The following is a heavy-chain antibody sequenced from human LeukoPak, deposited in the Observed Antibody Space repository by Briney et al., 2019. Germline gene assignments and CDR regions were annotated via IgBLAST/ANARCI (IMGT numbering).Heavy chain of an antibody. V-gene: IGHV3-23*01. CDR2: ISGSGGST. J-gene: IGHJ4*02. D-gene: IGHD2-8*01. CDR1: GFTFSSYA. CDR3: ATLTMYADLDY. Sequence: GGSLRLSCAASGFTFSSYAMSWVRQAPGKGLEWVSGISGSGGSTNYADSVKGRFTISRDNSKNTLYLQMNYLRGDDTAVYYCATLTMYADLDYWGQGTLVTVSS.